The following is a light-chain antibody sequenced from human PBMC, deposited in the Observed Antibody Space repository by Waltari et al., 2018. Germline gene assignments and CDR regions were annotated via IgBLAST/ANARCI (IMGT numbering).Light chain of an antibody. J-gene: IGLJ2*01. CDR2: QDS. Sequence: SYELTPPPSVSVSPGQTASITSAGDKLGAKYLSWYQLKPGQSPVLVIYQDSQRPSGIPERFSGSNSGNTATLTISGTQAMDEADYYCQAWDSSTVVFGGGTKLTVL. V-gene: IGLV3-1*01. CDR3: QAWDSSTVV. CDR1: KLGAKY.